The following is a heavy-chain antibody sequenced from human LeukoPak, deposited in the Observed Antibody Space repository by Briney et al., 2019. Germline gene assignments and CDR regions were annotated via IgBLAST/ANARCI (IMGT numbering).Heavy chain of an antibody. J-gene: IGHJ4*02. Sequence: SETLSLTCTVSGGSISSYYWSWIRQPPGKGLEWIGYIYYSGSTNYNPSLKSRVTISVDTSKNQFSLKLSSVTAADTAVYCCAREGGHYDILTGYYSYFDYWGQGTLVTVSS. CDR2: IYYSGST. CDR3: AREGGHYDILTGYYSYFDY. D-gene: IGHD3-9*01. V-gene: IGHV4-59*01. CDR1: GGSISSYY.